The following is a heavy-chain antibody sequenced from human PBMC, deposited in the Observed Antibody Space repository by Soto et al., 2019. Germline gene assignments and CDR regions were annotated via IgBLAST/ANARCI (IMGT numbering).Heavy chain of an antibody. CDR3: ARDPTSIQLYYFDC. D-gene: IGHD5-18*01. J-gene: IGHJ4*02. V-gene: IGHV4-39*02. CDR2: IYYSGST. Sequence: SETLSLTCTVSGGSISSSSYYWGWIRQPPGKGLEWIGSIYYSGSTYYNPSLKSRVTISVDTSKNQFSLRAEDTAVYYCARDPTSIQLYYFDCWGQGTLVTVSS. CDR1: GGSISSSSYY.